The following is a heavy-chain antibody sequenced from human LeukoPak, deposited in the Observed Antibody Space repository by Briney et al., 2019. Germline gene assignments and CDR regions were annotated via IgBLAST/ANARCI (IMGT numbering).Heavy chain of an antibody. V-gene: IGHV4-59*01. CDR2: VSYTATA. D-gene: IGHD3-10*01. CDR1: GGSISGFY. J-gene: IGHJ5*02. CDR3: ASTKSSYYGSGSFGS. Sequence: SETLSLTCNVSGGSISGFYWSWIRQPPGRGLQWMRYVSYTATANYNPSLKGRLTILVDTYKIRFSLTLTTVTAADTAVYYCASTKSSYYGSGSFGSWGQGTLVTVSS.